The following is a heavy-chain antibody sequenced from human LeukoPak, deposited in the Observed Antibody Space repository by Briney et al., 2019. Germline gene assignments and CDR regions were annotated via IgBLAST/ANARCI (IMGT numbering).Heavy chain of an antibody. V-gene: IGHV3-30*02. J-gene: IGHJ4*02. D-gene: IGHD3/OR15-3a*01. CDR1: GFTFSSYG. CDR3: AKDGARTGYWDY. CDR2: IRYDGSNK. Sequence: GGSLRLSCAASGFTFSSYGMHWVRQAPGKVLEWVAFIRYDGSNKYYADSVKGRFTISRDNSKNTLYLQMNSLRAEDTAVYYCAKDGARTGYWDYWGQGTLVTVSS.